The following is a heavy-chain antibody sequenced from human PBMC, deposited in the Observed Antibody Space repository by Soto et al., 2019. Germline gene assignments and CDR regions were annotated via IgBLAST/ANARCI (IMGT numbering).Heavy chain of an antibody. D-gene: IGHD3-22*01. CDR1: GFTFSSYA. CDR2: ISGSGGST. J-gene: IGHJ4*02. Sequence: EVQLLESGGGLVQPGGSLRLSCAASGFTFSSYAMSWVRQAPGKGLEWVSAISGSGGSTYYADSVKGRFTISRDNSKNTLYVQMNSLRTEDTAVYYCASRRAMIVVGYFDYWGQGTLVTVSS. CDR3: ASRRAMIVVGYFDY. V-gene: IGHV3-23*01.